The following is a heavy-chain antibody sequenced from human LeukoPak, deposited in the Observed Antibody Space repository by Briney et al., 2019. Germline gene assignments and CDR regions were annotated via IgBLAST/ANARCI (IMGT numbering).Heavy chain of an antibody. Sequence: GGSLRLSCAASGFTFSGSAMHWVRQASGKGLEWVGRIRSEANSYATAYAASVKGRFTISRDDSKNTAYLQMNSLKTEDTAVYYCTITYYDILTGYFVLHYMDVWGKGTTVTVSS. CDR2: IRSEANSYAT. J-gene: IGHJ6*03. CDR3: TITYYDILTGYFVLHYMDV. CDR1: GFTFSGSA. V-gene: IGHV3-73*01. D-gene: IGHD3-9*01.